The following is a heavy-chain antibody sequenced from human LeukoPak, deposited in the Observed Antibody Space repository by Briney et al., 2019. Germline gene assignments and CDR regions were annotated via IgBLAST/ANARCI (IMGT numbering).Heavy chain of an antibody. CDR2: INPSGGSP. CDR1: GYTFTSYH. CDR3: ARAQGSYYHYYMDV. J-gene: IGHJ6*03. Sequence: ASVKVSCKASGYTFTSYHLHWVRQAPGQGLEWMGIINPSGGSPNYAQKFQGRVTMTRDMSTCTVNMELSSLRSEDTAVYYCARAQGSYYHYYMDVWGKGTTVTVSS. V-gene: IGHV1-46*01. D-gene: IGHD1-26*01.